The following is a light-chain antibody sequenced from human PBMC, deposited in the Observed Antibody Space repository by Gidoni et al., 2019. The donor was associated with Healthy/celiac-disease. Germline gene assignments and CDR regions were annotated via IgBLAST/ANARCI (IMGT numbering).Light chain of an antibody. CDR3: LQDYNYPRT. CDR2: AAS. Sequence: ALQMTQSPSSLSASVGDRVTITCRASQGIRNDLGWYQQKPGKPPKLLIYAASSLQSGVPSRFSGSGSGTDFTLTISSLQPEDCATYYCLQDYNYPRTFGQGTKLEIK. J-gene: IGKJ2*02. V-gene: IGKV1-6*01. CDR1: QGIRND.